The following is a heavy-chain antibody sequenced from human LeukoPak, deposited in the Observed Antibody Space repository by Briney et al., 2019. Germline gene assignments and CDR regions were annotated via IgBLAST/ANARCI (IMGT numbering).Heavy chain of an antibody. CDR3: ARSGLKAGGDY. J-gene: IGHJ4*02. CDR2: ISSDGSAI. D-gene: IGHD3-16*01. Sequence: GGSLRLSCAASGFTFSTYSMNWVRQAPGKGLEWVSYISSDGSAISYADSVKGRFTISRDNAKNSLYLQMNSLRVEDTAVYYCARSGLKAGGDYWGQGTLVTVSS. V-gene: IGHV3-48*04. CDR1: GFTFSTYS.